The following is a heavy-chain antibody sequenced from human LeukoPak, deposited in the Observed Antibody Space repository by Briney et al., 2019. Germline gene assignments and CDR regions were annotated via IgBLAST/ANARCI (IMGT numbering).Heavy chain of an antibody. Sequence: SETLSLTCTVSGGSITSYYWSWMRQPPGKGLEWIGYVDYSGITNYNPSPERRLTISIDTSKNQFSLQLSSVTAADTAVYYCARVGYSYGFDCWSQGTLVTVSS. J-gene: IGHJ4*02. CDR3: ARVGYSYGFDC. D-gene: IGHD5-18*01. CDR2: VDYSGIT. CDR1: GGSITSYY. V-gene: IGHV4-59*01.